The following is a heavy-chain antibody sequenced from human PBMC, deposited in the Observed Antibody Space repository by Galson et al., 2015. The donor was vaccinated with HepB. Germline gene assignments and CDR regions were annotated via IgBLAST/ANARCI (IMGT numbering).Heavy chain of an antibody. J-gene: IGHJ4*02. CDR1: GFTFTTSA. D-gene: IGHD6-13*01. CDR2: ISYDGSNK. CDR3: ARDPGPAAAPEYFDY. V-gene: IGHV3-30-3*01. Sequence: SLRLSCAASGFTFTTSAMHWVRQAPGKGLEWVAVISYDGSNKYFADSVKGRFTISRDNSKNTPYLQMNSLRTEDTAVYYCARDPGPAAAPEYFDYWGQGTLVTVSS.